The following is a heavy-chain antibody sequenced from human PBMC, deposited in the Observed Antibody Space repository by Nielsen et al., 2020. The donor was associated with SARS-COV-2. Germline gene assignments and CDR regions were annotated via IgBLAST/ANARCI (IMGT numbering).Heavy chain of an antibody. J-gene: IGHJ4*02. Sequence: GGSLRLSCAASGFTFDDYAMHWVRQAPGKGLEWVSAISGSGGSTYYADSVKGRFTISRDNSKNTLYLQMNSLRAEDTAVYYCARRGVATIWGGIDYWGQGTLVTVSS. V-gene: IGHV3-23*01. CDR1: GFTFDDYA. D-gene: IGHD5-12*01. CDR3: ARRGVATIWGGIDY. CDR2: ISGSGGST.